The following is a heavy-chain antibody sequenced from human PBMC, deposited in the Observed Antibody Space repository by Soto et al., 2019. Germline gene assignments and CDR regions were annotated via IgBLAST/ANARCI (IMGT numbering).Heavy chain of an antibody. V-gene: IGHV1-3*01. CDR1: GYTFTSYA. CDR2: INAGNGNT. CDR3: ARLATRPPYYYYMDV. D-gene: IGHD6-6*01. Sequence: ASVKVSCKASGYTFTSYAMHWVRQAPGQRLELMGWINAGNGNTKYSQKFQGRVTITRDTSASTAYMELSSLRSEDTAVYYCARLATRPPYYYYMDVWGKGTTVTVSS. J-gene: IGHJ6*03.